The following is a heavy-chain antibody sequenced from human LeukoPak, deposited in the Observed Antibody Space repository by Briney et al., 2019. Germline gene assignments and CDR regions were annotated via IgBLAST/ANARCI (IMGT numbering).Heavy chain of an antibody. J-gene: IGHJ4*02. V-gene: IGHV3-9*01. Sequence: GRSLRLSCVASGFSFEDYAMHWVRQAPGKGLEWVSGINWNSGSIGYADSVKGRFTISRDNAKNSLHLQMNSLRAEDTALYYCANGRAVAGPFDYWGQGIMVTVSS. CDR1: GFSFEDYA. CDR3: ANGRAVAGPFDY. D-gene: IGHD6-19*01. CDR2: INWNSGSI.